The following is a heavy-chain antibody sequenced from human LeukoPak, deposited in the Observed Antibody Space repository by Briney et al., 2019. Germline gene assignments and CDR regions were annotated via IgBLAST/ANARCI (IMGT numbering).Heavy chain of an antibody. J-gene: IGHJ4*02. V-gene: IGHV4-39*07. CDR3: ARVNTGTRFIDY. CDR1: GGSISSSSYY. Sequence: SETLSLTCTVSGGSISSSSYYWGWIRQPPGKGLEWIGSIYYSGSTYYNPSLKSRVTISVDTSKNQFSLKLSSVTAADTAVYYCARVNTGTRFIDYWGQGTLVTVSS. D-gene: IGHD1-7*01. CDR2: IYYSGST.